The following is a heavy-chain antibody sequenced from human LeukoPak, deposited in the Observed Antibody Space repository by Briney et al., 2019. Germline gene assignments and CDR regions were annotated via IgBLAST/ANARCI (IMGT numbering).Heavy chain of an antibody. CDR3: ARGGWYGSGSYPNYYYYYMDV. D-gene: IGHD3-10*01. V-gene: IGHV4-34*01. Sequence: SETLSLTCAVYGGSFSGYYWSWIRQPPGKGLEWIGEINHSGSTNYNPSLKSRVTISVDTSKNQFSLKLSSVTAADTAVYYCARGGWYGSGSYPNYYYYYMDVWGKGTTVTISS. CDR2: INHSGST. J-gene: IGHJ6*03. CDR1: GGSFSGYY.